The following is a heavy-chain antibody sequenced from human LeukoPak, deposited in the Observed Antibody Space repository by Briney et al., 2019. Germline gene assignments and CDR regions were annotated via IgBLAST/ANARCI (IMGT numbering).Heavy chain of an antibody. D-gene: IGHD1-26*01. J-gene: IGHJ5*02. Sequence: GGSLRLSCAASGFTFSSYSMNWVRQAPGKGLEWVSSISSSSSYIYYADSVKGRFTFSRDNAKNSLYLQMNSLRAEDTAVYYCARDGTLDWFDPWGQGTLVTVSS. CDR2: ISSSSSYI. CDR3: ARDGTLDWFDP. V-gene: IGHV3-21*01. CDR1: GFTFSSYS.